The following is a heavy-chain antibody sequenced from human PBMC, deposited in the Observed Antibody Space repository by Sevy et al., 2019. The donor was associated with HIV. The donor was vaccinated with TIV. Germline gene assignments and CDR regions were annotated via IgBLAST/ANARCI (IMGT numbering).Heavy chain of an antibody. J-gene: IGHJ4*02. CDR2: ISSTGNFE. Sequence: GGSLRLSCSASGFRLNTYAMHWVRQAPGKGLEWVSVISSTGNFESYAASVKGRFTISKDNSKNTVSLQMNSLRPEDTAMYYCARDAGYTTKFHPLHWGQGTLLTVSS. D-gene: IGHD5-12*01. CDR3: ARDAGYTTKFHPLH. V-gene: IGHV3-30*04. CDR1: GFRLNTYA.